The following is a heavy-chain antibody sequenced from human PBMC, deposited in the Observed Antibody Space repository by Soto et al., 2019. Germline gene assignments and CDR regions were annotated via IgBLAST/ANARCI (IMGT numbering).Heavy chain of an antibody. Sequence: SEPLSLTCAVSGGCFSGDYWTWMRQIPGNGLVWVGEINQSGNTKYNPSLMSRVTMSVDTSRNQFSLKLRSVTAADTAVYYCARPSYALNWDFHYGMQVWGQGTSVTVSS. CDR2: INQSGNT. J-gene: IGHJ6*02. CDR3: ARPSYALNWDFHYGMQV. CDR1: GGCFSGDY. D-gene: IGHD2-2*01. V-gene: IGHV4-34*01.